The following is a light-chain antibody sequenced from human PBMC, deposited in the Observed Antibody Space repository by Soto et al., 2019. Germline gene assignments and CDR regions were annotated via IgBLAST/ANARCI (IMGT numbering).Light chain of an antibody. Sequence: EIVMTQSPATLSVSPGDRATLSCRAGQPLNNNVEWYQHKPGQAPRLLIYGTSTRASGISSRFSGGGSGTEFTDTISSLQCQEFAVYDCQQYEKWPPSPTFGQGTRLEIK. CDR2: GTS. V-gene: IGKV3-15*01. CDR3: QQYEKWPPSPT. CDR1: QPLNNN. J-gene: IGKJ5*01.